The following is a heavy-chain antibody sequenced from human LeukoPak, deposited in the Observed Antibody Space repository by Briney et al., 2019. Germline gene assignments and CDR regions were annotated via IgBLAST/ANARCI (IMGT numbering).Heavy chain of an antibody. V-gene: IGHV4-4*09. D-gene: IGHD2-2*01. CDR1: GGSISSYY. J-gene: IGHJ4*02. CDR3: ARVEIVVPAAVFFDY. Sequence: PSETLSLTCTVSGGSISSYYWSWIRQPPGKGLEWIGYIYTSGSTKYNPSLKSRVTISVDTSKNQFSLKLSSVTAADTAVYYCARVEIVVPAAVFFDYWGQGNLVTVSS. CDR2: IYTSGST.